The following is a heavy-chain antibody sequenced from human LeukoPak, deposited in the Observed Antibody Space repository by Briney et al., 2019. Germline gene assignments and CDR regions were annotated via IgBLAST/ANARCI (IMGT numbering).Heavy chain of an antibody. D-gene: IGHD3-3*01. Sequence: GGSLRLSCAASGFTFSSYSMNWVRQAPGKGLEWVSSITSSSSYIYYADSVKGRFTISRDNAKTSLYLQMNSLRAEDTAVYYCARDRNTDFWSGYYTNYFDYWGQGTLVTVSS. CDR3: ARDRNTDFWSGYYTNYFDY. CDR1: GFTFSSYS. CDR2: ITSSSSYI. V-gene: IGHV3-21*01. J-gene: IGHJ4*02.